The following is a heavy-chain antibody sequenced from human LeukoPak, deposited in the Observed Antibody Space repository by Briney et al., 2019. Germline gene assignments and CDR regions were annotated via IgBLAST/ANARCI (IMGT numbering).Heavy chain of an antibody. CDR2: IKSKTDGGTT. CDR3: TTDSLAYCGGDCYDDAFDI. Sequence: GGSLRLSCAASGFTFSNAWMSWVRQAPGKGLEWVGRIKSKTDGGTTDYAAPVKGRFTISRDDSKNTLYLQMNSLKTEDTAVYYCTTDSLAYCGGDCYDDAFDIWGQGTMVTVSS. J-gene: IGHJ3*02. V-gene: IGHV3-15*01. CDR1: GFTFSNAW. D-gene: IGHD2-21*01.